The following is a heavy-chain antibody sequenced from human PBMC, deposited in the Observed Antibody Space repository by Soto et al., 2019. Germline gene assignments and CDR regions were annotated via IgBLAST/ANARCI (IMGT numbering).Heavy chain of an antibody. CDR2: IESNSDDGTT. J-gene: IGHJ4*02. CDR3: STGNCNVTRGWYYLDY. D-gene: IGHD6-19*01. V-gene: IGHV3-15*04. Sequence: PGGSLSLSCAASGFTFKNAWMSWVRQAPGRGLEWVGRIESNSDDGTTDYAAPVKGRFTISRDDSKNTLYLQMTSLKTGDTAAYYCSTGNCNVTRGWYYLDYWGRGTLVTVSS. CDR1: GFTFKNAW.